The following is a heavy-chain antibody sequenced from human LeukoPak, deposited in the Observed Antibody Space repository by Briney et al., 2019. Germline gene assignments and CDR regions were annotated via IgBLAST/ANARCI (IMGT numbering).Heavy chain of an antibody. CDR2: IIPFFGTA. J-gene: IGHJ4*02. CDR3: ANLWFGDLFPRDFDC. Sequence: ASVKLSRTASGYTFSNYYVHWVRQAPGLGLEWIGGIIPFFGTANYAQKFKGRVTITADESTTTGYMEMSGLRSEDTAVYYCANLWFGDLFPRDFDCWGQGTLVTVSS. V-gene: IGHV1-69*13. CDR1: GYTFSNYY. D-gene: IGHD3-10*01.